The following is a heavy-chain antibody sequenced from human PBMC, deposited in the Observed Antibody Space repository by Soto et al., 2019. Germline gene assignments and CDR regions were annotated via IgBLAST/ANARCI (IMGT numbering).Heavy chain of an antibody. D-gene: IGHD2-2*01. CDR3: ARHVPAAGYDYGMDV. CDR1: GDTFSIYA. J-gene: IGHJ6*02. Sequence: QVQLVQSGAEVKKPGSSVKVSCKASGDTFSIYAIRWVLQAPGQGLEWMGGIIPIFGTANYAQKFQGRVTHTADKPTSTAYMELSSLRSEDTAVYYRARHVPAAGYDYGMDVWGQGTTVTGSS. V-gene: IGHV1-69*14. CDR2: IIPIFGTA.